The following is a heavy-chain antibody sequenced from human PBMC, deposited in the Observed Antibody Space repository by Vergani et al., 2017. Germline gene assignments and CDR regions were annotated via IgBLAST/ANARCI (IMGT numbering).Heavy chain of an antibody. Sequence: QVQLQESGPGLVKPSETLSLTCTVSGGSISSYYWSWIRQPPGKGLEWIGYIYYSGSTYYNPSLKSRVTISVDTSKNQFSLKLSSVTAADTAVYYCARGRLGDFQHWGQGTLVTVSS. V-gene: IGHV4-59*01. CDR1: GGSISSYY. J-gene: IGHJ1*01. CDR3: ARGRLGDFQH. CDR2: IYYSGST. D-gene: IGHD3-16*01.